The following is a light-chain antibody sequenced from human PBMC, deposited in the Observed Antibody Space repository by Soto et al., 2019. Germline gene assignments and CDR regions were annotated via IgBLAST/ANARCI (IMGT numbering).Light chain of an antibody. V-gene: IGLV2-8*01. Sequence: QSALTQPPSASGSRGQSVTISCTGTSSDVGGYNYVSWYQQHPGKAPKLMIYEVSKRPSGVPDRFSGSKSGNTASLTVSGLQREDEADYYGSSYAGSNNLGVFGGGTKLTVL. J-gene: IGLJ3*02. CDR1: SSDVGGYNY. CDR3: SSYAGSNNLGV. CDR2: EVS.